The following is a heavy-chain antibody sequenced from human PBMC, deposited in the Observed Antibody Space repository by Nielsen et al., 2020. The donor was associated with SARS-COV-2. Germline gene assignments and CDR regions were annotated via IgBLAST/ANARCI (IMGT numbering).Heavy chain of an antibody. CDR2: ISYDGSNK. V-gene: IGHV3-30*04. J-gene: IGHJ4*02. Sequence: GGSLRLSCAASGFTFSSYAMHWVRQAPGKGLEWVAVISYDGSNKYYADSVKGRFTISRDNSKNTLYLQMNSLRAEDTAVYYCARAMVRGVPSDFDYWGQGTLVTVSS. CDR3: ARAMVRGVPSDFDY. D-gene: IGHD3-10*01. CDR1: GFTFSSYA.